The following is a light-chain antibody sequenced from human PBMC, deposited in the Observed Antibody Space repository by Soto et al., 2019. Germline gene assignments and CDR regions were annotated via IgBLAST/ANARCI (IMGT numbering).Light chain of an antibody. Sequence: QTVVTQPPSASGTPGQRVSISCSGSGSNIGSNFVYWYQQLPGTAPKLLMYRNNQRPSGVPDRFSGSKSGTSASLAISGLRSEDEGDYYCATWDDTLIGVVFGGGTQLTVL. CDR3: ATWDDTLIGVV. CDR2: RNN. J-gene: IGLJ2*01. CDR1: GSNIGSNF. V-gene: IGLV1-47*01.